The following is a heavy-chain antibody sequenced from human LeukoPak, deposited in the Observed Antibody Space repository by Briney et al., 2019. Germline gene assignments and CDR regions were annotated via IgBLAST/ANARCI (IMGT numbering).Heavy chain of an antibody. CDR3: ARERPPGYCSSTSCYWNWFDP. CDR1: GGSISSSNW. V-gene: IGHV4-4*02. CDR2: IYRSGST. J-gene: IGHJ5*02. Sequence: SETRSLTCAVSGGSISSSNWWSWIRQPPGKGLEWIGEIYRSGSTNYNPSLKSRVTISVDKSKNQFSLKLNSVTAADTAVYYCARERPPGYCSSTSCYWNWFDPWGQGTLVTVSS. D-gene: IGHD2-2*01.